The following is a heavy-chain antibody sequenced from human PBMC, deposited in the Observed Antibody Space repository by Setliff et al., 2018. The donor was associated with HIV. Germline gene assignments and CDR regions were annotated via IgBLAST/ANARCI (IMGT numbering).Heavy chain of an antibody. Sequence: KTSETLSLTCTVSGGSITGYFWNWIRQSPGKGLEWIGYIYYNGNTNYNPTLNSRGTISVDTSKNQFSLKLTSVTAADTAVYYCAREIYGGNSRPFDYWGQGILVTVSS. V-gene: IGHV4-59*01. J-gene: IGHJ4*02. CDR1: GGSITGYF. D-gene: IGHD4-17*01. CDR2: IYYNGNT. CDR3: AREIYGGNSRPFDY.